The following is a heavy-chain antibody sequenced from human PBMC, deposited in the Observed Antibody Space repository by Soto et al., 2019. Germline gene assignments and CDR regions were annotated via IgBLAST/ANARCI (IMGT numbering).Heavy chain of an antibody. J-gene: IGHJ4*02. CDR3: EKDGYDGSGSPYPAY. CDR1: GGSVSEYF. D-gene: IGHD3-10*01. Sequence: SETLSCTCPVSGGSVSEYFWSWIRQSPERGLEWIGYVYYLGITDYNPSHKSRVTISVNTSKRQFSLMLSSVTAADAAIYYCEKDGYDGSGSPYPAYWGPGTPVTVSS. CDR2: VYYLGIT. V-gene: IGHV4-59*02.